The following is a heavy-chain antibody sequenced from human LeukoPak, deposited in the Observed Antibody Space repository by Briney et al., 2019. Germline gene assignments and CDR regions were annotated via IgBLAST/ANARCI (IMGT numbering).Heavy chain of an antibody. V-gene: IGHV3-74*01. CDR3: ARGRAGCYFDY. D-gene: IGHD6-19*01. J-gene: IGHJ4*02. CDR2: IDSDGSIT. Sequence: GGSLRLSCAASGFTFSTYTINWVRQAPGKGLVWVSRIDSDGSITIYADSVKGRFTISRDNAKDTLFLQMNSLRADDTAVYYCARGRAGCYFDYWGQGTLVTVSS. CDR1: GFTFSTYT.